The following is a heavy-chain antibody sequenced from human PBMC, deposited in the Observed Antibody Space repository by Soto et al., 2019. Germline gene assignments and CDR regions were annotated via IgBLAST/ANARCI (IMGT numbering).Heavy chain of an antibody. CDR1: GFTVSSSY. V-gene: IGHV3-53*01. D-gene: IGHD4-17*01. J-gene: IGHJ6*02. CDR2: IYNFGST. CDR3: ARDCPTNYGDACMDV. Sequence: EVQLVESGGGLIQPGGSLRLSCAASGFTVSSSYMSWVRQAPGKGLEWVSVIYNFGSTYYADSVKGRFTISRDNSKNTLYLQMNSLRAADTAVYYGARDCPTNYGDACMDVWGQGTTVTVSS.